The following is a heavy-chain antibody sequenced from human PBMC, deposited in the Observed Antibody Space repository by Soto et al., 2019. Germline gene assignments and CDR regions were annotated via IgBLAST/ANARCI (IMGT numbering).Heavy chain of an antibody. Sequence: QVQLVQSGAEVKKPGSSVKVSCKASGGTFSSYAISWVRQAPGQGLEWMGGMIPIFGTANYAQKFQGRVTLTADKSTSPAYMDLSSLRSEDTAVYYCASTYYYDRGGERGHWYYYSIDVWGQGTTVTVSS. CDR2: MIPIFGTA. CDR3: ASTYYYDRGGERGHWYYYSIDV. J-gene: IGHJ6*02. D-gene: IGHD3-22*01. V-gene: IGHV1-69*06. CDR1: GGTFSSYA.